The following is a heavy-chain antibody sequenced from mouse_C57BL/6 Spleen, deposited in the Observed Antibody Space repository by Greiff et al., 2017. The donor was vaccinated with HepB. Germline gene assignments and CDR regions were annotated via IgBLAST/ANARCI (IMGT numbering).Heavy chain of an antibody. D-gene: IGHD1-1*01. CDR3: ASPLITGFPFAY. CDR1: GYTFTSYW. J-gene: IGHJ3*01. Sequence: VQGVESGAELAKPGASVKLSCKASGYTFTSYWMHWVKQRPGQGLEWIGYINPSSGYTKYNQKFKDKATLTADKSSSTAYMQLSSLTYEDSAVYYCASPLITGFPFAYWGQGTLVTVSA. V-gene: IGHV1-7*01. CDR2: INPSSGYT.